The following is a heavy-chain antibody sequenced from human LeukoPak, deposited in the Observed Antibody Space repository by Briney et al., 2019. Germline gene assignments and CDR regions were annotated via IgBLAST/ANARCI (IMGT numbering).Heavy chain of an antibody. Sequence: GGSLRLSCAASGFTFDDYAMHWVRQAPGKGLEWVSGISWNSGSIGYADSVKGRFTISRDNSKNTLYLQMNSLRAEDTAVYYCARVSRMITFGGVSDWFDPWGQGTLVTVSS. D-gene: IGHD3-16*01. CDR3: ARVSRMITFGGVSDWFDP. J-gene: IGHJ5*02. V-gene: IGHV3-9*01. CDR2: ISWNSGSI. CDR1: GFTFDDYA.